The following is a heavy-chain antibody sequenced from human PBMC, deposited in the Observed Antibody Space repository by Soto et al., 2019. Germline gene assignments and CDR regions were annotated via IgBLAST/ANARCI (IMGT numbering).Heavy chain of an antibody. CDR1: GFTFSSYG. J-gene: IGHJ6*02. CDR3: AKEAQIAVAAFYYGMDV. V-gene: IGHV3-30*18. Sequence: GGSLRLSCAASGFTFSSYGMHWVRQAPGKGLEWVAVISYDGSNKYYADSVKGRFTISRDNSKNTLYLQMNSLRAEDTAVYYCAKEAQIAVAAFYYGMDVWGHGTTVTVSS. CDR2: ISYDGSNK. D-gene: IGHD6-19*01.